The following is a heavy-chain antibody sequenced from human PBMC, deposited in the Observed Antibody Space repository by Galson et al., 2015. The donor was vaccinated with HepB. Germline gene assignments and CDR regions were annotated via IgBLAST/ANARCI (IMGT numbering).Heavy chain of an antibody. CDR2: IWHDGGNK. CDR1: GFIFSDYG. J-gene: IGHJ4*02. CDR3: ARVRKDRTDSGSYSYYFDY. V-gene: IGHV3-33*01. D-gene: IGHD1-26*01. Sequence: SLRLSCATSGFIFSDYGMHWVRQAPGKGLEWVAGIWHDGGNKNYVDSVKGRLTISRDNSKNTLYLQMNSLRVEDTAVYYCARVRKDRTDSGSYSYYFDYWGQGTLVTVSS.